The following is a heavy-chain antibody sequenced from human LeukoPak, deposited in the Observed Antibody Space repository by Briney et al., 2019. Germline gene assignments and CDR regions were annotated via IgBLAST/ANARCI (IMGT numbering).Heavy chain of an antibody. CDR1: GYSFTSYW. Sequence: GESLKISCKGSGYSFTSYWISWVRQMPGKGLEWMGRIDPSDSYTNYSPSFQGHVTISADNSISTAYLQWSSLKASDTAMYYCASDTSGYSYGFAWFDPWGQGTLVTVSS. CDR3: ASDTSGYSYGFAWFDP. CDR2: IDPSDSYT. V-gene: IGHV5-10-1*01. J-gene: IGHJ5*02. D-gene: IGHD5-18*01.